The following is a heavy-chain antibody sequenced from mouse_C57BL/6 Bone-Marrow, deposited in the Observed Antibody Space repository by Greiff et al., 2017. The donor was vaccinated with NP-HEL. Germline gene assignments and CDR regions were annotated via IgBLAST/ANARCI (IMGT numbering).Heavy chain of an antibody. J-gene: IGHJ4*01. V-gene: IGHV5-4*01. CDR2: ISDGGSYT. D-gene: IGHD5-1*01. Sequence: EVQLVESGGGLVKPGGSLKLSCAASGFTFSSYAMSWVRQTPEKRLEWVATISDGGSYTYYPDNVKGRFTISRDNAKNNLYLQMSHLKSEDTAMYYCARDYLCYAMDYWGQGTSVTVSS. CDR3: ARDYLCYAMDY. CDR1: GFTFSSYA.